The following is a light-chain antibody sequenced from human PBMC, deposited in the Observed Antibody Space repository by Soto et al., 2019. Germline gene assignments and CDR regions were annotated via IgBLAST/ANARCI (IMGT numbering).Light chain of an antibody. Sequence: QAVVTQPPSASGTPGQTVTISCSGSSSNIGSNTVNWYQQLPGTAPKLLIYSNIERPSGVPARFSGSKSGTTASLAISGPQSEDEADYYCSTWDDSLNGVVFGGGTQLTVL. J-gene: IGLJ3*02. CDR1: SSNIGSNT. V-gene: IGLV1-44*01. CDR2: SNI. CDR3: STWDDSLNGVV.